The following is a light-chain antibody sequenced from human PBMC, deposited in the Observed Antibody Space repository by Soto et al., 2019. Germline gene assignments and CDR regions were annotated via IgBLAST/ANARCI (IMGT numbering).Light chain of an antibody. CDR2: DAS. Sequence: DIQMTQSPSTLSASVGDRVTITCRASQSISTWLAWYQQKPGKAPNLLIYDASNLESGVPSRFSGSGSGTELTLTINSLQPDDFATYYCQQYPNYRTFGQGTKVDIK. V-gene: IGKV1-5*01. CDR3: QQYPNYRT. CDR1: QSISTW. J-gene: IGKJ1*01.